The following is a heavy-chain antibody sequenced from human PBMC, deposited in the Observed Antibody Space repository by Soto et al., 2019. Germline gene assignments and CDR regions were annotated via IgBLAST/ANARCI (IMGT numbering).Heavy chain of an antibody. CDR2: IMPVLGAT. CDR3: ARDADLDY. V-gene: IGHV1-69*01. CDR1: GGTFSSNP. J-gene: IGHJ4*02. Sequence: QLQLVQSGAEVKKPGSSVKVSCKTSGGTFSSNPFTWMRQAPGRGLEWMGEIMPVLGATNYAQNFQDRVTITADESTTTVYMELSSLRSEDTAVYYCARDADLDYWGQGTLVTVSS.